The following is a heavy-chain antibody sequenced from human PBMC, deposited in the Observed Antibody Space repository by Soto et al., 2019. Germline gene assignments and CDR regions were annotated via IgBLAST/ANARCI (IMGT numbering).Heavy chain of an antibody. CDR1: GYSFASHW. D-gene: IGHD2-15*01. Sequence: PGESLKISCEGSGYSFASHWIGWVRQMPGRGLEWMGIIYPSDSDTRYSPSFQGQVTISADKSITTAYVQWSSLKASDTAMYYCARLRAECSGDTCYSYYFDYWGQGTLVNVSS. CDR3: ARLRAECSGDTCYSYYFDY. CDR2: IYPSDSDT. J-gene: IGHJ4*02. V-gene: IGHV5-51*01.